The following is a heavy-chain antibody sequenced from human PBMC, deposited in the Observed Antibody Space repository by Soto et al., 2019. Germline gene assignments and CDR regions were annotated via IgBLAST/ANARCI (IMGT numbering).Heavy chain of an antibody. D-gene: IGHD6-19*01. Sequence: GGSLRLSCAASGFTFSSYAMHWVRQAPGKGLEWVAVISYDGSNKYYADSVKGRFTISRDNSKNTLYLQMNSLRAEDTAVYYCARDSDSSGADYWGQGTLVTVSS. CDR3: ARDSDSSGADY. J-gene: IGHJ4*02. CDR2: ISYDGSNK. CDR1: GFTFSSYA. V-gene: IGHV3-30-3*01.